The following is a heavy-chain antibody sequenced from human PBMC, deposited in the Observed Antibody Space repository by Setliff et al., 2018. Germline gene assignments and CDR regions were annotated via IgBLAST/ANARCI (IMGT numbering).Heavy chain of an antibody. CDR1: GYAVTGYH. J-gene: IGHJ4*02. D-gene: IGHD6-6*01. CDR2: INPNNGKT. Sequence: ASVKVSCKASGYAVTGYHIHWVRQAPGQGLEWMGWINPNNGKTNYAQKIQGRVTMTTDTSTSTAYMELSSLKSNDTAVYYCARAGSAPARRKGVFEYWGQGTLVTVSS. CDR3: ARAGSAPARRKGVFEY. V-gene: IGHV1-18*04.